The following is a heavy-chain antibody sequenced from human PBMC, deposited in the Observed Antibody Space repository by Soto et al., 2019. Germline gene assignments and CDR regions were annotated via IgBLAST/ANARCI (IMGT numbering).Heavy chain of an antibody. Sequence: GASVKVSCKVSGYTLTELSIHWVRQAPGKGLEWMGGFDPEDGETIYAQKFQGRVTMTEDTSTDTAYMELSSLRSEDTAVYYCAIGSLVAGTPFDYWGQGSLVTVSS. CDR3: AIGSLVAGTPFDY. CDR1: GYTLTELS. D-gene: IGHD6-19*01. V-gene: IGHV1-24*01. J-gene: IGHJ4*02. CDR2: FDPEDGET.